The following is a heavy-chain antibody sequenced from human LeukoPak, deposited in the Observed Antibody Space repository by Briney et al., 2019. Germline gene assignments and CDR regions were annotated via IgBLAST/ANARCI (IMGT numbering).Heavy chain of an antibody. V-gene: IGHV1-18*01. D-gene: IGHD6-19*01. J-gene: IGHJ6*02. CDR2: ISAYNGNT. CDR3: ARDPYSGGWYSIDYYYGMDV. Sequence: ASVKVSCKASGYTFTSYGISWVRQAPGQGLEWMGWISAYNGNTNYAQMLQGRVTMTTDTSTSTAYMELRSLRSDDTAVYYCARDPYSGGWYSIDYYYGMDVWGQGTTVTVSS. CDR1: GYTFTSYG.